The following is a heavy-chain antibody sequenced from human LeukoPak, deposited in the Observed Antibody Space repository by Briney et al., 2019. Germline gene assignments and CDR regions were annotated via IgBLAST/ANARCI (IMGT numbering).Heavy chain of an antibody. CDR3: ARVYSSGWLGYFDY. CDR1: GDSISSYY. CDR2: INWNGGST. D-gene: IGHD6-19*01. J-gene: IGHJ4*02. Sequence: ETLSLTCSVSGDSISSYYWSWVRQAPGKGLEWVSGINWNGGSTGYADSVKGRFTISRDNAKNSLYLQMNSLRAEDTALYYCARVYSSGWLGYFDYWGQGTLVTVSS. V-gene: IGHV3-20*04.